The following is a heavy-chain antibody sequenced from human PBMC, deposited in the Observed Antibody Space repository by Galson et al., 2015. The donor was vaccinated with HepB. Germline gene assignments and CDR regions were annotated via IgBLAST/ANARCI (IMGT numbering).Heavy chain of an antibody. D-gene: IGHD6-6*01. Sequence: TVSCKASGYTFSGYYMHWVRQAPGQGLEWMGWINPNSGGTDYAQKFQGWVTMTRDTSISTAYMEVTGLKSDDTAVYYCAREYSTSSFYFDLWGRGTLVTVSS. CDR1: GYTFSGYY. J-gene: IGHJ2*01. CDR2: INPNSGGT. V-gene: IGHV1-2*04. CDR3: AREYSTSSFYFDL.